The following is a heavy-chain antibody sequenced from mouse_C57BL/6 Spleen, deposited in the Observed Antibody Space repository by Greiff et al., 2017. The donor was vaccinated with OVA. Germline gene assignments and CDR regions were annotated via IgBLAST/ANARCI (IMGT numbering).Heavy chain of an antibody. CDR3: AAGDYLYYFDY. V-gene: IGHV1-59*01. J-gene: IGHJ2*01. CDR2: IDPSDSYT. Sequence: QVQLQQPGAELVRPGTSVKLSCKASGYTFTSYWMHWVKQRPGQGLEWIGVIDPSDSYTNYNQKFKGKATLTVDKSSSTAYMQLSSLTSEDSAVYYCAAGDYLYYFDYWGQGTTLTVSS. CDR1: GYTFTSYW. D-gene: IGHD2-4*01.